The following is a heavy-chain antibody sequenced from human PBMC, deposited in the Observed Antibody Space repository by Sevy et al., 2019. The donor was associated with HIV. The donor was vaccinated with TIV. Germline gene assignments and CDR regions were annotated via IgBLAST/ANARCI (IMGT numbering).Heavy chain of an antibody. J-gene: IGHJ5*02. CDR1: GFTFSSYS. V-gene: IGHV3-48*02. CDR2: ISSSSSTI. Sequence: GGSLRLSCAASGFTFSSYSMNWVRQAPGKGLEWVSYISSSSSTIYYADSVKGRFTISRDNAKNSLYLKMNSLRDEDTAGYYCARDLTRHYYDSSGYLSPPYNWFDPWGQGTLVTVSS. D-gene: IGHD3-22*01. CDR3: ARDLTRHYYDSSGYLSPPYNWFDP.